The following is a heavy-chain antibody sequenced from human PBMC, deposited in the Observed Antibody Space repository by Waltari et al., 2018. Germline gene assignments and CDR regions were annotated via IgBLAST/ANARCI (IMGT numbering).Heavy chain of an antibody. CDR2: IKRDGGSK. D-gene: IGHD3-9*01. V-gene: IGHV3-74*01. CDR3: AREGYEILTGYSYYFDY. CDR1: GFTFSSYW. Sequence: EVQLVESGGGLVQPGGSLRLSCAASGFTFSSYWMHWVRQAPGKGLVWVLRIKRDGGSKSYADPVKGRFTISRDNAKNTLYLQMNSLRAEDTAVYYCAREGYEILTGYSYYFDYWGQGTLVTVSS. J-gene: IGHJ4*02.